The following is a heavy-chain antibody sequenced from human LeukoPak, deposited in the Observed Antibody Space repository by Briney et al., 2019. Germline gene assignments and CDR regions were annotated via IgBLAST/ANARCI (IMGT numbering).Heavy chain of an antibody. V-gene: IGHV3-73*01. Sequence: GGSLRLSRAASGFTFSGSAMHWVRQASGKGLEWVGRIRSKANSYATAYAASVKGRFTISRDDSKNTAYLQMNSLKTEDTAVYYCTSLGGYPDYWGQGTLVTVSS. CDR1: GFTFSGSA. CDR3: TSLGGYPDY. J-gene: IGHJ4*02. D-gene: IGHD5-12*01. CDR2: IRSKANSYAT.